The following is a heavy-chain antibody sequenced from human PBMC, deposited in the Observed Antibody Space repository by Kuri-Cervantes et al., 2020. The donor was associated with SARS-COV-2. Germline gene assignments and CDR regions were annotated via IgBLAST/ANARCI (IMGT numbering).Heavy chain of an antibody. V-gene: IGHV4-59*01. J-gene: IGHJ6*03. D-gene: IGHD2-21*01. CDR3: ARFYSQGIYYYYYMDV. CDR1: GGSISSYY. Sequence: SETLSLTCTVSGGSISSYYWSWIRQPPGKGLEWIGYIYYSGSTNYNPSLKSRVTISVDTSKNQFSLKLSSVTAADTAVYYCARFYSQGIYYYYYMDVWGKGTTVTVSS. CDR2: IYYSGST.